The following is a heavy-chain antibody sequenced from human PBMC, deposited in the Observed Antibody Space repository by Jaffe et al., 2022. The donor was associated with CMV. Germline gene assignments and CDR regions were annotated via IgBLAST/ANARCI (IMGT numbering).Heavy chain of an antibody. CDR2: ISGSGGST. CDR3: THSGSYYNDLVSFDY. Sequence: EVQLLESGGGLVQPGGSLRLSCAASGFTFSSYAMSWVRQAPGKGLEWVSAISGSGGSTYYADSVKGRFTISRDNSKNTLYLQMNSLRAEDTAVYYCTHSGSYYNDLVSFDYWGQGTLVTVSS. J-gene: IGHJ4*02. CDR1: GFTFSSYA. D-gene: IGHD3-10*01. V-gene: IGHV3-23*01.